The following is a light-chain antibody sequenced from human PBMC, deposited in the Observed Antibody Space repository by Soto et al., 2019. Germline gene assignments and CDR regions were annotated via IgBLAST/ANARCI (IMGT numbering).Light chain of an antibody. Sequence: ETVMTQAPATLSESPGERVTLSCRASQSVSSNLAWYQQKPGQAPRLLIYGASTRATGIPARFSGSGSATEFTLTISSLQSEDFAVYYCQQYNNWPYTFGQGTKLEIK. CDR2: GAS. J-gene: IGKJ2*01. CDR3: QQYNNWPYT. V-gene: IGKV3-15*01. CDR1: QSVSSN.